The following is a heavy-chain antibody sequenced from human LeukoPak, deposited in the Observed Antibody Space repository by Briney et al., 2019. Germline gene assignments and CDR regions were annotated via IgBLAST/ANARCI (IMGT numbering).Heavy chain of an antibody. D-gene: IGHD4-23*01. Sequence: SETLSHTCTVSGGSISSRSDYWGWIRQTPGKGLEWIGNLDSSGSTYYNPSLKSRVTISVGTSKNQFSLNLRPVTAADTAIYFCSRSHDYGGLYFYYYMDVWGKGTTVTVSS. CDR2: LDSSGST. V-gene: IGHV4-39*01. CDR3: SRSHDYGGLYFYYYMDV. J-gene: IGHJ6*03. CDR1: GGSISSRSDY.